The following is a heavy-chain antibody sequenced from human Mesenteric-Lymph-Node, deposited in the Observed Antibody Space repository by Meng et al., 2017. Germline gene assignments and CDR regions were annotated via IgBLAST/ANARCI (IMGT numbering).Heavy chain of an antibody. J-gene: IGHJ3*01. CDR2: IRQDASTK. CDR3: ARRDSALSRYAFDV. CDR1: GFTFSNNW. Sequence: GESLKISCAASGFTFSNNWMTWVRQAPGKGLEWVANIRQDASTKNYVDSVKGRFTISRDNAKNSLYLQMNSLRAEDTAVYYCARRDSALSRYAFDVWGQGTMVTVSS. V-gene: IGHV3-7*01. D-gene: IGHD2/OR15-2a*01.